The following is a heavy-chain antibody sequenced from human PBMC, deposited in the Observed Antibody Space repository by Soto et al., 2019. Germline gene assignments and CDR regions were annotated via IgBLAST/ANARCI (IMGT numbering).Heavy chain of an antibody. Sequence: QVQLVESGGGVVQPGRSLRLSCAASGFTFSSYAMHWVRQAPGKGLEWVAVISYDGSNKYYADSVKGRFTISRDNSKNXRYLQMNSLRTEDTAVYYCASDGAGGYSGYVHFDYWGQGTLVTVSS. CDR1: GFTFSSYA. V-gene: IGHV3-30-3*01. D-gene: IGHD5-12*01. J-gene: IGHJ4*02. CDR2: ISYDGSNK. CDR3: ASDGAGGYSGYVHFDY.